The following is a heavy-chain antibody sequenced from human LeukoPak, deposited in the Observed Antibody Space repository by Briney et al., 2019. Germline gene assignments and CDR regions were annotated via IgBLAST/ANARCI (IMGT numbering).Heavy chain of an antibody. CDR2: IYSGGNT. CDR1: GFTVSSNY. Sequence: PGGSLRLSCAASGFTVSSNYMSWVRQAPGKGLEGVSVIYSGGNTYYADSVKGRFTISRDNSKNTLYLQMNSLRAEDTAVYCCASHGIRYFDWLPHPFDYWGQGTLVTVSS. D-gene: IGHD3-9*01. CDR3: ASHGIRYFDWLPHPFDY. J-gene: IGHJ4*02. V-gene: IGHV3-53*01.